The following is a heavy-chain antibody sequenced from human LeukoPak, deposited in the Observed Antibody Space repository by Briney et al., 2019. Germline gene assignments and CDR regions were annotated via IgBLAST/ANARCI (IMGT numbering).Heavy chain of an antibody. CDR2: INPSGGST. D-gene: IGHD5-24*01. CDR3: ARARDGYNQFDY. V-gene: IGHV1-46*01. CDR1: GYTFTGYY. Sequence: ASVKVSCKASGYTFTGYYMHWVRQAPGQGLEWMGIINPSGGSTSYAQKFQGRVTMTRDMSTSTVYMEPSSLRSEDTAVYYCARARDGYNQFDYWGQGTLVTVSS. J-gene: IGHJ4*02.